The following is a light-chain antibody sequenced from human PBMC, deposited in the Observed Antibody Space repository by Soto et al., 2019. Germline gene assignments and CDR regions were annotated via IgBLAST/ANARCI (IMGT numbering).Light chain of an antibody. CDR3: AAWDDSLNGYV. V-gene: IGLV1-36*01. J-gene: IGLJ1*01. CDR2: YDD. Sequence: QSVLTQAPSGSGAPRGRGPISCSGSSSNIGNNAVNWYQQLPGKAPKLLIYYDDLLPSGVSDRFSGSKSGTSASLAISGLQSEDEADYYCAAWDDSLNGYVFGTGTKVTVL. CDR1: SSNIGNNA.